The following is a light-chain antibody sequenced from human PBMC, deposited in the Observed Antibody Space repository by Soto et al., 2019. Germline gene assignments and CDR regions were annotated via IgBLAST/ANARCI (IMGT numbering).Light chain of an antibody. Sequence: DAVLTQSPLSLPVTLGQPAAISCRSSQSLVYSNGHAYLIWFQQRPGQSPRRLMYQVSTRDAGVPDRFRRSGSGTYFTLTISRVEAEDVGLYYFMQGTHWPWTFGQGTKVEIK. CDR2: QVS. CDR1: QSLVYSNGHAY. J-gene: IGKJ1*01. CDR3: MQGTHWPWT. V-gene: IGKV2-30*01.